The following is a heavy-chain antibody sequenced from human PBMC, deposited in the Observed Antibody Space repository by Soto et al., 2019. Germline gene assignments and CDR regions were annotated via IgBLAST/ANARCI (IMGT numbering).Heavy chain of an antibody. CDR1: GGTFSSYA. Sequence: SVKVSCKASGGTFSSYAISWVRQAPGQGLEWMGGIITFSGKTNYAQNLQGRVTMTADKSTSTAYMELRSLRSDDTAVYYCARFSSGWYYFDYWGQGTLVTVSS. J-gene: IGHJ4*02. CDR3: ARFSSGWYYFDY. V-gene: IGHV1-69*06. CDR2: IITFSGKT. D-gene: IGHD6-19*01.